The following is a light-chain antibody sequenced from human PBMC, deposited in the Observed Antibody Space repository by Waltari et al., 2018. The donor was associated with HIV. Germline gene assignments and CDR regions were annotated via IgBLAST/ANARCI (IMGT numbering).Light chain of an antibody. CDR3: HMWDTTRVL. CDR1: NLQRNS. CDR2: DDG. Sequence: SYVLTQPPSVSVAPGKTASSTCPGTNLQRNSVHWYLQKAGKAPVLVIFDDGDRRSGIPARVSGSKSGNTATLTISRVEAGDEADYYCHMWDTTRVLFGGGTKLTVL. V-gene: IGLV3-21*03. J-gene: IGLJ2*01.